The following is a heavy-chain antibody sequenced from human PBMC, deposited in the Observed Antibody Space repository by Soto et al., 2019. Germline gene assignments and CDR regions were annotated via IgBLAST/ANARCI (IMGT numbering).Heavy chain of an antibody. D-gene: IGHD4-17*01. CDR2: INPSGGST. J-gene: IGHJ4*02. V-gene: IGHV1-2*04. CDR3: ARASSTVPFFDY. CDR1: GYTFTSYY. Sequence: GASVKVSCKASGYTFTSYYMHWVRQAPGQGLEWMGIINPSGGSTNYAQKFQGWVTMTRDTSISTAYMELSRLKSDDTAVYYCARASSTVPFFDYWGQGTLVPVSS.